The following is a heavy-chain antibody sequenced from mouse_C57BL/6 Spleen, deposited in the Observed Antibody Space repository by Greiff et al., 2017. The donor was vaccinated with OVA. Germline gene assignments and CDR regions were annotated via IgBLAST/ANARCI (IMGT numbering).Heavy chain of an antibody. D-gene: IGHD3-2*02. Sequence: QVQLQQSGAELVRPGASVKLSCKASGYTFTDYYINWVKQRPGQGLEWIARIYPGSGNTYSNEKFKGKATLTAEKSSSTAYMQLSSLTSEDSAVYVCAIDSSGYGGYFDYWGQGTTLTVSS. V-gene: IGHV1-76*01. CDR2: IYPGSGNT. CDR3: AIDSSGYGGYFDY. J-gene: IGHJ2*01. CDR1: GYTFTDYY.